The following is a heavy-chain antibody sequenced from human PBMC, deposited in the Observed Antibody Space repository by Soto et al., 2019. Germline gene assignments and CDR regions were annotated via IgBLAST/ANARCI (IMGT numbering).Heavy chain of an antibody. V-gene: IGHV3-74*01. CDR2: INTDGVTI. CDR1: GFFFRSYW. CDR3: AREGACSGACYPDY. Sequence: EVQLVESGGGVAQRGGSLRLSCAASGFFFRSYWMQWVRQTPGKGLVWVSRINTDGVTITYADSVRGRFTISRDNGKNTLYLQMESLGADDSAVYYCAREGACSGACYPDYWGQGDLVSVSS. J-gene: IGHJ4*02. D-gene: IGHD2-15*01.